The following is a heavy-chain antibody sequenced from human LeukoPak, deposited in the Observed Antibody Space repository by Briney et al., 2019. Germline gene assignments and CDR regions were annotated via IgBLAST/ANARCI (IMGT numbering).Heavy chain of an antibody. J-gene: IGHJ4*02. Sequence: GGSLRLSCAASGFTFSSYSMNWVRQAPGKGLEWVSSISSSSSYIYYADSVKGRFTISRDNAKNSLYLQMNSLRAEDTAVYYCARADGSSKEFDYWGQGTLVTVSS. D-gene: IGHD1-26*01. V-gene: IGHV3-21*01. CDR1: GFTFSSYS. CDR2: ISSSSSYI. CDR3: ARADGSSKEFDY.